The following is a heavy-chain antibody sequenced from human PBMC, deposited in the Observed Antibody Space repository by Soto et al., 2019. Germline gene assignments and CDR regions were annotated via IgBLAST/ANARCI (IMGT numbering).Heavy chain of an antibody. CDR1: GGTFSSDA. CDR2: IIPIFGTA. CDR3: ACEYSSSTYYYYYGMDV. D-gene: IGHD6-6*01. Sequence: SVKVSCKASGGTFSSDAISWVRQAPGQVLEWMGVIIPIFGTANYAQKFQGRVTITADKSTSTAYMELSSLRSEDTAVYYWACEYSSSTYYYYYGMDVWGQGTTVTVS. V-gene: IGHV1-69*06. J-gene: IGHJ6*02.